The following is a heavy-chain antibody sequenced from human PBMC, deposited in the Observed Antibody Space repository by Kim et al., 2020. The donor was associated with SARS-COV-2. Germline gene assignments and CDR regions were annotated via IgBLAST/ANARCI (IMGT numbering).Heavy chain of an antibody. Sequence: DSVKGRLTIFRDNSKTTLYLQMNSLRAEDTAVYYCAKRLGSSSGPTGDYWGQGTLVTVSS. J-gene: IGHJ4*02. CDR3: AKRLGSSSGPTGDY. D-gene: IGHD6-19*01. V-gene: IGHV3-23*01.